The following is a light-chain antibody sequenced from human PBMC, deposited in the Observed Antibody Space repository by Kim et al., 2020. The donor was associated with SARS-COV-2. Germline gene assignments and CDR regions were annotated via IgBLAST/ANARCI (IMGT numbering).Light chain of an antibody. J-gene: IGKJ4*01. Sequence: EIVLTQSPGTLSLSPGERATLSCRPSHSVSRYLAWYQQKPGQAPRLLIYSISTRATGIPDRFTGSGSGTDFTLTISRLEPEDFAMYYCQQYGSSPLTFGGGTKVDIK. CDR1: HSVSRY. CDR3: QQYGSSPLT. CDR2: SIS. V-gene: IGKV3-20*01.